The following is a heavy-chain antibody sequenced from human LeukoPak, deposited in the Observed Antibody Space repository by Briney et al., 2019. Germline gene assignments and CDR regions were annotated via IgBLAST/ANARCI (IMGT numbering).Heavy chain of an antibody. CDR2: ISSNGGST. CDR1: GFTFSSYA. J-gene: IGHJ4*02. Sequence: PGGSLRLSCSASGFTFSSYAMNWVRQAPGKGLEYVSAISSNGGSTYYADSVKGRFTISRDNSKNTLYLQMSSLRAEDTAVYYCVKDTSPPLRYFDWLLIFDYWGQGTLVTVSS. CDR3: VKDTSPPLRYFDWLLIFDY. V-gene: IGHV3-64D*06. D-gene: IGHD3-9*01.